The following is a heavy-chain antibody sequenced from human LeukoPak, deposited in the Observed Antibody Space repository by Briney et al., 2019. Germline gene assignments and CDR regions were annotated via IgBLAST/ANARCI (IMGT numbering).Heavy chain of an antibody. CDR1: GGSISSYY. CDR2: IYYSGST. CDR3: ASPGHYYDSSGLDY. V-gene: IGHV4-39*01. Sequence: SETLSLTCTVSGGSISSYYWGWIRQPPGKGLEWIGSIYYSGSTYYNPSLKSRVTISVDTSKNQFSLKLSSVTAADTAVYYCASPGHYYDSSGLDYWGQGTLVTVSS. D-gene: IGHD3-22*01. J-gene: IGHJ4*02.